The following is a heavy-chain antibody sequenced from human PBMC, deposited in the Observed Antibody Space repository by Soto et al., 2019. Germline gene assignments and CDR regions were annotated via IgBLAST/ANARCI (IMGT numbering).Heavy chain of an antibody. CDR2: ISGSGGST. Sequence: GGSLILSCAASGFTFSSYAMSWVRQAPGKGLEWVSAISGSGGSTYYADSVKGRFTISRDNSKNTLYLQMNSLRAEDTAVYYCASCYYDYIWGSYRPNAFDIWGQGTMVTVSS. CDR3: ASCYYDYIWGSYRPNAFDI. J-gene: IGHJ3*02. CDR1: GFTFSSYA. V-gene: IGHV3-23*01. D-gene: IGHD3-16*02.